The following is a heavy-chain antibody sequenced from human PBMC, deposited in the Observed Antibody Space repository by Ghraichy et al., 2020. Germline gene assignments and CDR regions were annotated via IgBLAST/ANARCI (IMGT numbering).Heavy chain of an antibody. CDR2: IRSRVDNYAA. CDR1: GFSISGSH. CDR3: TRQTDSCHDY. J-gene: IGHJ4*02. V-gene: IGHV3-73*01. D-gene: IGHD2-2*01. Sequence: LSLTCAASGFSISGSHMHWVRQASGKGLEWGGHIRSRVDNYAAAYGASVEGRFTITRDESENKVFLQMHSLKIEDTAVYYCTRQTDSCHDYWGQGTLVTVSS.